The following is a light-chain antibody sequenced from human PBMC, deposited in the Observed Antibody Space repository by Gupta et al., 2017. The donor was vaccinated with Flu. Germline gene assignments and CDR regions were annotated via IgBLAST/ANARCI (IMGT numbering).Light chain of an antibody. Sequence: QMTQSPSSLSASVGGRVAITCRASQTISRDLNWYQQKPGKAPKLLIYSTSALQSGVPSRFSGTGSGTDFTLTITSLQPEDFAMYFCQQSDQSPWTFGQGTKVEIK. J-gene: IGKJ1*01. CDR2: STS. V-gene: IGKV1-39*01. CDR1: QTISRD. CDR3: QQSDQSPWT.